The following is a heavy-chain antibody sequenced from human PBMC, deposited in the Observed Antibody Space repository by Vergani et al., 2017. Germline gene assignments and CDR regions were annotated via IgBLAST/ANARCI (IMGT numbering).Heavy chain of an antibody. D-gene: IGHD2-8*02. V-gene: IGHV3-21*06. CDR2: IGSSGPYI. CDR3: AGDCTCGGCPDNYGMDG. CDR1: GGSISSSS. J-gene: IGHJ6*01. Sequence: LQLQESGPGLVKPSETLSLTCTVSGGSISSSSYYWGWIRHPPGKGLEWVAFIGSSGPYINYADSVKGRFIISRDNTNNSLFLQLRSLRAEDAAVYYCAGDCTCGGCPDNYGMDGWGQGATVTVSS.